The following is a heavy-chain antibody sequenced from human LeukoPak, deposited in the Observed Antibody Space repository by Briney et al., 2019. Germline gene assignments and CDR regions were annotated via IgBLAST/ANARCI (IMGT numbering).Heavy chain of an antibody. Sequence: SETLSLTCVVSGGSISSGDYSWSWIRQPPGKGLEWIGYIYHSGSTDYNPSLKSRVTMAVDRSKNQFSLKLNSVTAADTAVYYCVRGVRYFDYWGQGTLVIVSS. CDR2: IYHSGST. J-gene: IGHJ4*02. V-gene: IGHV4-30-2*01. CDR1: GGSISSGDYS. CDR3: VRGVRYFDY. D-gene: IGHD3-10*01.